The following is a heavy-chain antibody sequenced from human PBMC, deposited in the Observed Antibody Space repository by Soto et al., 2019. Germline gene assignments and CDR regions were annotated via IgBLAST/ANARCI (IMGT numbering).Heavy chain of an antibody. D-gene: IGHD1-1*01. V-gene: IGHV5-10-1*01. CDR3: ARLTVPGSHGMDV. Sequence: GESLKLSCTGSGYSFTRYFITWVRQMPGKGLEWMGRIDPSDSYTNYSPSFQGHVTISTDKSISTAYLQWNSLTASDTAMYYCARLTVPGSHGMDVWGQGTTVTVSS. J-gene: IGHJ6*02. CDR2: IDPSDSYT. CDR1: GYSFTRYF.